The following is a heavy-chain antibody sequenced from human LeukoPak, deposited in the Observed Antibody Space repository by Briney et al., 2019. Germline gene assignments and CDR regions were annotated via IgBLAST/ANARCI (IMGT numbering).Heavy chain of an antibody. Sequence: GESLKISCKASAFGLTDYWIAWVRQEPGKGLEWMGIFYPEDSDSQYRPSFQGRVTFSVDKSISTAHLEWGSLEASDTAIYYCARQLDATPLPDAFDIWGQGTMVSVSS. V-gene: IGHV5-51*01. CDR1: AFGLTDYW. J-gene: IGHJ3*02. D-gene: IGHD2-2*01. CDR3: ARQLDATPLPDAFDI. CDR2: FYPEDSDS.